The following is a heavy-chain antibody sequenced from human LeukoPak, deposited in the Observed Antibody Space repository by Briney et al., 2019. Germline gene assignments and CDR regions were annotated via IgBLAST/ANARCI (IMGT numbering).Heavy chain of an antibody. CDR2: ISPYNGNT. D-gene: IGHD6-19*01. CDR3: ARAGSGSGWYFDY. J-gene: IGHJ4*02. V-gene: IGHV1-18*01. CDR1: GYDFTSVG. Sequence: AAVKVSCKASGYDFTSVGITWVRRAPGQGLEWMGWISPYNGNTRYAQKFQGRVAMTTDTSTTTAYMELRGLRFNDTAVYYCARAGSGSGWYFDYWGQGTLVTVSS.